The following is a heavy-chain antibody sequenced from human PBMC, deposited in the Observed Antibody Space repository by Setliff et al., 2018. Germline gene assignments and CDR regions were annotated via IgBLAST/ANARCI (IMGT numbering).Heavy chain of an antibody. Sequence: SETLSLTCTVSGGPFSGASIWSWIRQPPGKGLEFIGYVYHSGTAKYDPSLESRAIMSVDASKNEISLKLMSVTAADTAVYYCAKGGTYRYFDFWGQGALVTVSS. CDR2: VYHSGTA. D-gene: IGHD1-1*01. V-gene: IGHV4-59*01. J-gene: IGHJ4*02. CDR3: AKGGTYRYFDF. CDR1: GGPFSGAS.